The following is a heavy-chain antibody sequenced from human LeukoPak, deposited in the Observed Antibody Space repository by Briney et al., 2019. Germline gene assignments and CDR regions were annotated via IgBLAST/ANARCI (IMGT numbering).Heavy chain of an antibody. CDR2: IYYSGST. CDR1: GGSISSSSW. D-gene: IGHD6-6*01. J-gene: IGHJ4*02. CDR3: ARQGRPSSSSAFLFDY. V-gene: IGHV4-4*02. Sequence: SGTLSLTCAVSGGSISSSSWWSWVRQPPGKGLEWIGYIYYSGSTNYNPSLKSRVTISVDTSKNQFSLKLSSVTAADTAVYYCARQGRPSSSSAFLFDYWGQGTLVTVSS.